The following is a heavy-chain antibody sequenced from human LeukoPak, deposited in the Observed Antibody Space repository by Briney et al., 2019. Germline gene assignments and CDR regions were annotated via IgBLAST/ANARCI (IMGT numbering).Heavy chain of an antibody. Sequence: KPGGSLKISCKGSGYSFINYWIGWVRQMPGKGLEWMGIIYLGDSDTRYTPSFQAQVTLSADKSISTAYLQWSSLKAPHTAMYYCAVSPCSSGSAPGYYYYGMDVWGQGTTVTVSS. D-gene: IGHD2-15*01. CDR3: AVSPCSSGSAPGYYYYGMDV. CDR1: GYSFINYW. J-gene: IGHJ6*02. V-gene: IGHV5-51*01. CDR2: IYLGDSDT.